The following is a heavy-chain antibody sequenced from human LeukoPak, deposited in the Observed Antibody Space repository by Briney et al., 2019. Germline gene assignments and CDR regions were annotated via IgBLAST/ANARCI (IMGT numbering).Heavy chain of an antibody. V-gene: IGHV3-30-3*01. CDR2: ISYDGSNK. Sequence: GRSLRLSCAASGFTFSSYAMHWVRQAPGKGLEWVAVISYDGSNKYYADSVKGRFTISRDNSKNTLYLQMNSLRAEDTAVYYCARVRRGSMGAFDIWGQGTMVTVSS. CDR3: ARVRRGSMGAFDI. J-gene: IGHJ3*02. CDR1: GFTFSSYA. D-gene: IGHD5-24*01.